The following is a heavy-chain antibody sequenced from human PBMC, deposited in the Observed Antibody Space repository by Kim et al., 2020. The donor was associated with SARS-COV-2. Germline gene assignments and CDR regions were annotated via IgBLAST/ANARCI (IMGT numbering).Heavy chain of an antibody. D-gene: IGHD6-13*01. CDR1: GYTFTSYG. Sequence: ASVKVSCKASGYTFTSYGISWVRQAPGQGLEWMGWISAYNGNTNYAQKLQGRVTMTTDTSTSTAYMELRSLRSDDTAVYYCARDIPQLVSNYYYYMDVWGKGTTVTVSS. J-gene: IGHJ6*03. V-gene: IGHV1-18*01. CDR3: ARDIPQLVSNYYYYMDV. CDR2: ISAYNGNT.